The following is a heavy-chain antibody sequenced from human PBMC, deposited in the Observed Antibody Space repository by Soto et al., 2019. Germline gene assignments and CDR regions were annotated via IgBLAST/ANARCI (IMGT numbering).Heavy chain of an antibody. CDR3: AREPRYCSGGSCSIMGDAFDV. D-gene: IGHD2-15*01. V-gene: IGHV3-66*01. CDR2: IYRKFT. CDR1: GFTVNDNY. J-gene: IGHJ3*01. Sequence: EVQLVESGGGLVQPGGSLRLSCVASGFTVNDNYMNWVRQTPGKGLEWVSVIYRKFTDYADFVRGRFSISTDSSKNALFLQMTSLRAEDTAVYYCAREPRYCSGGSCSIMGDAFDVWGQGTMVTVSS.